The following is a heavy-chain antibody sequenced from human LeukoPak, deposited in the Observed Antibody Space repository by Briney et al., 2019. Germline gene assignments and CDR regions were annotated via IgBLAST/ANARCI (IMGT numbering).Heavy chain of an antibody. Sequence: ASVKVSCKASGYTFTSYGISWVRQAPGQGLEWMGWISAYNGNTNYAQKLQGRVTMTTDTSTSTAYMELRSLRSDDTAVYYCARDSLPRGMIVVVISDYWGQGTLVTVSS. CDR1: GYTFTSYG. CDR3: ARDSLPRGMIVVVISDY. CDR2: ISAYNGNT. J-gene: IGHJ4*02. D-gene: IGHD3-22*01. V-gene: IGHV1-18*01.